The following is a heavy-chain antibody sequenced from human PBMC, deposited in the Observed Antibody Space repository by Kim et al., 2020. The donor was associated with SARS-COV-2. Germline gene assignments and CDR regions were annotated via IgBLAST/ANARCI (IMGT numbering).Heavy chain of an antibody. Sequence: YADTVKGRFTISRGNAKNSLYLRMNSLRAEDTALYHCARDLGGHGENWFDPWGQGTLVTVSS. J-gene: IGHJ5*02. V-gene: IGHV3-20*01. D-gene: IGHD4-17*01. CDR3: ARDLGGHGENWFDP.